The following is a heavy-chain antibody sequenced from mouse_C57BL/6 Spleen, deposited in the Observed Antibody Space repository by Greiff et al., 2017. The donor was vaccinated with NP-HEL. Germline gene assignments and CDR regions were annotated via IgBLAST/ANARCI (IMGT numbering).Heavy chain of an antibody. Sequence: QVQLQQPGAELVKPGASVKLSCKASGYTFTSYWMHWVKQRPGQGLEWIGMIHPNSGSTNYNEKFKSKATLTVDKSSSTAYMQLSSLTSEDSAVDYCARSGLGRAWFAYWGQGTLVTVSA. CDR2: IHPNSGST. J-gene: IGHJ3*01. CDR1: GYTFTSYW. V-gene: IGHV1-64*01. CDR3: ARSGLGRAWFAY. D-gene: IGHD4-1*01.